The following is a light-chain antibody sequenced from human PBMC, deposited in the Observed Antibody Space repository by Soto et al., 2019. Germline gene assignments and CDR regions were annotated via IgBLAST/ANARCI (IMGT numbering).Light chain of an antibody. CDR2: SAS. V-gene: IGKV1-27*01. Sequence: DIQMTQSPSSLPASVGDRVTITCRASQDISVYLARYQQKPGKVPKLLIYSASTLQSGVPSRFSGSGSGTDFTLTISSLQPEDVATYFCQKFNTAPLTFGQGTRLEIK. J-gene: IGKJ5*01. CDR1: QDISVY. CDR3: QKFNTAPLT.